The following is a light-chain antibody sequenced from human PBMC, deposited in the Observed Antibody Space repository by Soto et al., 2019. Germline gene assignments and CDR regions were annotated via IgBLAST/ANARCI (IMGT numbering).Light chain of an antibody. CDR3: SSYVSSGTYV. Sequence: QSALTQPASVSGSPGQSIAISCTGTSSDIGAYNYVSWYQQHPDKAPKLMIFDVNNRPSGVSERFSGSKSGNTASLTISGLQAEDEADYYCSSYVSSGTYVFGTGTKVTVL. J-gene: IGLJ1*01. V-gene: IGLV2-14*03. CDR2: DVN. CDR1: SSDIGAYNY.